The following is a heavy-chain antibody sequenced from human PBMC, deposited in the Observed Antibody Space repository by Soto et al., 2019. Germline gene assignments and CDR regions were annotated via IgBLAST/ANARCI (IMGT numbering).Heavy chain of an antibody. CDR3: AAKGGAVAGRYFQH. V-gene: IGHV3-21*01. CDR1: GFTFSSYS. J-gene: IGHJ1*01. D-gene: IGHD6-19*01. CDR2: ISSSSSYI. Sequence: PGGSLRLSCAASGFTFSSYSMNWVRQAPGKGLEWVSSISSSSSYIYYADSVKGRFTISRDNAKNSLYLQMNSLRAEDTAVYYCAAKGGAVAGRYFQHWGQGTLVTVSS.